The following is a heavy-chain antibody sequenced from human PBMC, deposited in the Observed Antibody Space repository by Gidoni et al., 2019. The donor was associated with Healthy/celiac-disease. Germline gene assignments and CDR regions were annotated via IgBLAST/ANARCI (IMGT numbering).Heavy chain of an antibody. Sequence: QVQLVQPGAEVKKPGASVKVHFKVSGYTLTEVSMHWVRQAPGKGLEWMGGFDPEDGETIYAQKFQGRVTMTEDTSTDTAYMELSSLRSEDTAVYYCATGSDLISAFDIWGQGTMVTVSS. V-gene: IGHV1-24*01. J-gene: IGHJ3*02. D-gene: IGHD3-10*01. CDR2: FDPEDGET. CDR3: ATGSDLISAFDI. CDR1: GYTLTEVS.